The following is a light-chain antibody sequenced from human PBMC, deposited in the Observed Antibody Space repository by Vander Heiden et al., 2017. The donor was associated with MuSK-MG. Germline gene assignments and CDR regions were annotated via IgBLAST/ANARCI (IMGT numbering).Light chain of an antibody. Sequence: DVQMTHSPSSLSASVGDRVTITCRTSQSISNYLNWYQQKPGRAPNLLIYAASSSLSPTPSPHRGCPSLTALTLTIMIMHPKPIATSFCLLSDSTPQTSGQWTKLEHK. CDR3: LLSDSTPQT. CDR1: QSISNY. J-gene: IGKJ2*01. CDR2: AAS. V-gene: IGKV1-39*01.